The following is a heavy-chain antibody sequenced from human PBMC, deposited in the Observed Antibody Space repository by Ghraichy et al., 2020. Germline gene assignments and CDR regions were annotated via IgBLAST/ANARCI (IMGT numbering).Heavy chain of an antibody. Sequence: SQTLSLTCAISGDSVSSNSAAWNWIRQSPSRGLEWLGRTYYRSKWYNDYAVSVKSRITINPDTSKNQFSLQLNSVTPEDTAVYYCARGRLLWFGELSTTYYYYGMDVWGQGTTVTVSS. V-gene: IGHV6-1*01. CDR2: TYYRSKWYN. D-gene: IGHD3-10*01. CDR1: GDSVSSNSAA. CDR3: ARGRLLWFGELSTTYYYYGMDV. J-gene: IGHJ6*02.